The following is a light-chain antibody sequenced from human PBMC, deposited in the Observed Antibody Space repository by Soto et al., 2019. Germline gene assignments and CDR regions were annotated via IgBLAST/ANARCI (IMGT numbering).Light chain of an antibody. CDR1: QSINTY. J-gene: IGKJ2*01. CDR2: AAS. CDR3: QQSYSTLYT. Sequence: DIQMTQSPSSLSASVGDRVTITCRASQSINTYLNWYQQKPGKAPKFLIHAASSLQSGVPSRFSGSGSGTFFTLTISSLQPEDFATYYCQQSYSTLYTFSQGTKVDIK. V-gene: IGKV1-39*01.